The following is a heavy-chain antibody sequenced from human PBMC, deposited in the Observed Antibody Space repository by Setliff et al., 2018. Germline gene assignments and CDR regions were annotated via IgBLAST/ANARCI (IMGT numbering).Heavy chain of an antibody. CDR1: GGSISSGDYY. V-gene: IGHV3-7*01. CDR2: IKEDGSEK. D-gene: IGHD3-22*01. Sequence: PSETLSLTCTVSGGSISSGDYYWSWVRQAPGKGLEWVANIKEDGSEKYYVDSVKGRFTISRDNAKNSLDLQMNNLRDEDTAVYYCARDRWKVIVNRGDDAFDLWGQGAMV. CDR3: ARDRWKVIVNRGDDAFDL. J-gene: IGHJ3*01.